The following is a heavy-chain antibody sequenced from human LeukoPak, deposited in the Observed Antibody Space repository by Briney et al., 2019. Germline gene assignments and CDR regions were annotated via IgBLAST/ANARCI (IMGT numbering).Heavy chain of an antibody. CDR2: ISSDGSDT. CDR3: TRAGSSWANDY. V-gene: IGHV3-74*01. J-gene: IGHJ4*02. D-gene: IGHD6-13*01. CDR1: GFTFSSSW. Sequence: GGSLRLSCVASGFTFSSSWMYWVRQAPEKGLVWASRISSDGSDTTYADSVKGRFTISRDNAKNILYLQMNSLRVEDTAVYYCTRAGSSWANDYWGQGTLVTVSS.